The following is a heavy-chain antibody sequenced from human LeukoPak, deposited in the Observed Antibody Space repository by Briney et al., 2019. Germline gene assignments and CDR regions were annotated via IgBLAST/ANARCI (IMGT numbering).Heavy chain of an antibody. Sequence: GSLRLSCAASGFTFSSYAMHWVRQAPGKGLEWVAVISYDGSNKYYADSVKGRFTISRDNSKNTLYLQMNSLRAEDTAVYYCARGSWELLLGYWGQGTLVTVSS. CDR1: GFTFSSYA. J-gene: IGHJ4*02. CDR2: ISYDGSNK. D-gene: IGHD1-26*01. CDR3: ARGSWELLLGY. V-gene: IGHV3-30*04.